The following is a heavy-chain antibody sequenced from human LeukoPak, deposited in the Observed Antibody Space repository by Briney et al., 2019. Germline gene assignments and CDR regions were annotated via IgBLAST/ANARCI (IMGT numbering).Heavy chain of an antibody. Sequence: SETLSLTCTVSGGSISSYFWTWIRQPPGKGLEWIGYIYYSGSTNYNPSLKSRVTISVDTSKNQFSLNLSSVTAADTAVYYCASVGSGWHFLDDWGQGTLVTVSS. V-gene: IGHV4-59*08. CDR1: GGSISSYF. CDR3: ASVGSGWHFLDD. D-gene: IGHD6-19*01. CDR2: IYYSGST. J-gene: IGHJ4*02.